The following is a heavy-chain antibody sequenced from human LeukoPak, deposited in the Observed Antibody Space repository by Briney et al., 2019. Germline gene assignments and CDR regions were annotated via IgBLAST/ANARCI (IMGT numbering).Heavy chain of an antibody. CDR1: GYTFTSYY. D-gene: IGHD6-13*01. V-gene: IGHV1-46*01. J-gene: IGHJ4*02. Sequence: ASVKVSCRASGYTFTSYYMHWVRQAPGQGLEWMGVINPSGGGTSYAQKFQGRVTMTRDTSTSTVYMELSSLRSDDTAVYYCAREALAQQLDFDYWGQGTLVTVSS. CDR3: AREALAQQLDFDY. CDR2: INPSGGGT.